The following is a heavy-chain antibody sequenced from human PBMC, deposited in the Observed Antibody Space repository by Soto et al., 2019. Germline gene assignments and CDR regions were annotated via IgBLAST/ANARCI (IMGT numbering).Heavy chain of an antibody. CDR2: ISSDGTTT. CDR3: ARVRNCDSSGCYADFAL. CDR1: GFTFSNYY. V-gene: IGHV3-74*01. J-gene: IGHJ4*02. Sequence: EMQLVESGGGLVQPGGSLRLSCAASGFTFSNYYMHWVRQAPGKGPVWVSRISSDGTTTTYADSVKGRFTISRDNAKNGLYLQVTSLRADDTAVYYCARVRNCDSSGCYADFALWGQGALVTVSS. D-gene: IGHD3-22*01.